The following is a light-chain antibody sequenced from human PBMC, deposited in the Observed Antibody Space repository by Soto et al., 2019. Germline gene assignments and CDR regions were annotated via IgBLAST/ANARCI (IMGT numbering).Light chain of an antibody. CDR3: CSYAGSYSNGV. Sequence: QSALTQPRSVSGSPGQSVTISCTGTSSDVGGYNYVSWYQQHPGKAPKLMIYDVSKRPSGVPDRFSGSKSGNTASLTISGLQDEDEADYYCCSYAGSYSNGVFGGGTKLTVL. CDR2: DVS. J-gene: IGLJ3*02. V-gene: IGLV2-11*01. CDR1: SSDVGGYNY.